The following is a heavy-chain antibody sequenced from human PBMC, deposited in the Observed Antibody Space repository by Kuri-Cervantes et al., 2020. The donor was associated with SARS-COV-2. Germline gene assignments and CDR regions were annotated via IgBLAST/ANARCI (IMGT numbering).Heavy chain of an antibody. CDR1: GYTFTGYY. J-gene: IGHJ6*02. D-gene: IGHD3-10*01. CDR3: ATAIGSDYYGSGNYYYGMDV. Sequence: ASVKVSCKASGYTFTGYYMHWVRQAPGQGLEWMGRINPNSGGTNYAQKFQGRVTMTRDTSISTAYMELSRLRSDDTAVYYCATAIGSDYYGSGNYYYGMDVWGQGTTVTVSS. CDR2: INPNSGGT. V-gene: IGHV1-2*06.